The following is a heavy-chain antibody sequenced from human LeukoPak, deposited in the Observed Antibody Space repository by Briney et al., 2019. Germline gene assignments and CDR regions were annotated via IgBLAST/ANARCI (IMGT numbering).Heavy chain of an antibody. Sequence: GASVKVSCKASGYTFTSYGISWVRQAPGQGLEWMGWISAYNGNTTYAQKLEGRVTMTTDTSPRTAYMELRSLRSDDTAVYYCARRSGDYDFWSGYNYYYMDVWGKGTTVTVSS. D-gene: IGHD3-3*01. V-gene: IGHV1-18*01. J-gene: IGHJ6*03. CDR3: ARRSGDYDFWSGYNYYYMDV. CDR2: ISAYNGNT. CDR1: GYTFTSYG.